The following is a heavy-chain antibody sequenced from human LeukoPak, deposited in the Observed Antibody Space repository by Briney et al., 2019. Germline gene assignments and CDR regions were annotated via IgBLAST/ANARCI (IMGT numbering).Heavy chain of an antibody. CDR1: GFTFSSYE. CDR3: ASSLPKWYSSGWYPFDY. J-gene: IGHJ4*02. D-gene: IGHD6-13*01. CDR2: ISSSGSTI. V-gene: IGHV3-48*03. Sequence: GGSLRLSCAASGFTFSSYEMNWVRQAPGKGLEWVSCISSSGSTIYYADSVKGRFTISRDNAKHSLYLQMNSLRAEDPAVYYCASSLPKWYSSGWYPFDYWGQGTLVTVSS.